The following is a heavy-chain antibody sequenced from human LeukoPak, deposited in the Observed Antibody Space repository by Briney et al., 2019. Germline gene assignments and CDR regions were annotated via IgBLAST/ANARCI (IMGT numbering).Heavy chain of an antibody. CDR3: ARQKAREASDY. V-gene: IGHV4-39*01. Sequence: SETLSLTCTVSGGSISSGGYYWSWIRQHPGKGLEWIGYIYYSGSTYYNPSLKSRLTISVDTSKNQFSLKLSSVTAADTAVYYCARQKAREASDYWGQGTLVTVSS. CDR2: IYYSGST. CDR1: GGSISSGGYY. D-gene: IGHD3-10*01. J-gene: IGHJ4*02.